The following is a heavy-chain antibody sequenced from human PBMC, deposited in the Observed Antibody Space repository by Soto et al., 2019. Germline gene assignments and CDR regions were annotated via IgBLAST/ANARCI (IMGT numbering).Heavy chain of an antibody. J-gene: IGHJ3*02. CDR1: GFTFSGYA. V-gene: IGHV3-23*01. CDR3: ARGDYYDSSGPFSDAFDI. CDR2: IHGGGNSA. D-gene: IGHD3-22*01. Sequence: GGSLRLSCAASGFTFSGYAMSWVRQAPGKGLEWVSVIHGGGNSAYYADSVKGRFTISRDNSKNTLYLQMNSLRAEDTAVYYCARGDYYDSSGPFSDAFDIWGQGTMVTVSS.